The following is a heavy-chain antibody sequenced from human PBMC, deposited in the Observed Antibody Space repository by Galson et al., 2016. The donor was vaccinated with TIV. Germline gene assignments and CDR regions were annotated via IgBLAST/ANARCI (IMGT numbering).Heavy chain of an antibody. V-gene: IGHV3-7*01. CDR2: INQDGSKT. CDR1: EFTFSRYW. CDR3: AREGELRFLEWIPHWYFDP. J-gene: IGHJ2*01. Sequence: SLRLSCAASEFTFSRYWMSWVRQAPGQGLEWVANINQDGSKTHYMDSVKGRFSISRDNAKNTVSLQMKSLSAEDTAVYFCAREGELRFLEWIPHWYFDPWGRGSSVIVSS. D-gene: IGHD3-3*01.